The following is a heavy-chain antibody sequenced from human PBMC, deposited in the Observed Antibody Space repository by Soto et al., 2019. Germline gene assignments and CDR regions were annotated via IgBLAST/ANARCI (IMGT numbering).Heavy chain of an antibody. D-gene: IGHD3-10*01. CDR2: IYWDDDK. J-gene: IGHJ6*04. CDR1: GFSLSTSGVG. V-gene: IGHV2-5*02. CDR3: AHIAGGFGVDV. Sequence: QITLKESGPTLVNPTQTLTLTCTFSGFSLSTSGVGVGWIRQPPGKALEWLALIYWDDDKRYSPSLKSSLTITKDTSKNQVALTMTNMDPLDTATYYWAHIAGGFGVDVWGKGTTVTVSS.